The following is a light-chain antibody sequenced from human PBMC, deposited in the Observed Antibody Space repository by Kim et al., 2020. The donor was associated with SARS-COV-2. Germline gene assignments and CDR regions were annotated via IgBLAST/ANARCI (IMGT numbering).Light chain of an antibody. J-gene: IGKJ2*01. CDR2: GAS. Sequence: SPGERATLSCRASRSVSSSYLAWYQQKPGQAPRLLIYGASSRATGISDRFSGSGSGTDFTLTISRLEPEDFVVYYCQQYGSSPYTFGQGTKLEI. CDR1: RSVSSSY. CDR3: QQYGSSPYT. V-gene: IGKV3-20*01.